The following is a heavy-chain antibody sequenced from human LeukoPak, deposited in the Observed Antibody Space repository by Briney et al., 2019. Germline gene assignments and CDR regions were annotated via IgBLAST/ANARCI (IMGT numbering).Heavy chain of an antibody. D-gene: IGHD6-19*01. V-gene: IGHV1-3*01. J-gene: IGHJ5*02. CDR2: INAGNGNT. Sequence: ASVKVSCKASGYTFTSYAMHWERQAPGQRLEWMGWINAGNGNTKYSQKFQGRVTITRDTSASTAYMELSSLRSEDTAVYYCARSYSSGWYLEFDPWGQGTLVTVSS. CDR3: ARSYSSGWYLEFDP. CDR1: GYTFTSYA.